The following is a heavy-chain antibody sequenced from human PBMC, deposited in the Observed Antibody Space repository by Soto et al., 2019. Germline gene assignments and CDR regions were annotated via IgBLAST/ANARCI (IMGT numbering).Heavy chain of an antibody. CDR1: GGSISSYY. CDR3: ARSHAWGSYRYRFDY. J-gene: IGHJ4*02. D-gene: IGHD3-16*02. CDR2: IYYSGST. V-gene: IGHV4-59*01. Sequence: PSETLSLTCTVSGGSISSYYWSWIRQPPGKGLEWIGYIYYSGSTNYNPSLKSQVTISVDTSKNQFSLKLSSVTAADTAVYYCARSHAWGSYRYRFDYWGQGTLVTVSS.